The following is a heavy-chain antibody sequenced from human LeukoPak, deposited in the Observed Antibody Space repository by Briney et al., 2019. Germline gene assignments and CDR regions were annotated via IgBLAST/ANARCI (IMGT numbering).Heavy chain of an antibody. CDR2: IKQDESEK. CDR1: GFTFSSYW. CDR3: ARDNGYFSVDY. V-gene: IGHV3-7*01. Sequence: AGSLRLSCAASGFTFSSYWMTWARQAPGKGLEWVANIKQDESEKYYGDSMRGRFTISRDNAQNSLYLQMNSLRAEDTAVYYCARDNGYFSVDYWGQGTLVTVSS. D-gene: IGHD3-22*01. J-gene: IGHJ4*02.